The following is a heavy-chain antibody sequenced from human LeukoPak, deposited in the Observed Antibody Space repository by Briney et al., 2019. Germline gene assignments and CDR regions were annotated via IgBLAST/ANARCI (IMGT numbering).Heavy chain of an antibody. D-gene: IGHD4-17*01. CDR2: IKQDGSEK. CDR3: ARVSTVTIYGYYYYYMDV. CDR1: GFTFSSYW. J-gene: IGHJ6*03. V-gene: IGHV3-7*01. Sequence: GGSLRLSCAASGFTFSSYWMSWVRQAPGKGLEWEANIKQDGSEKYYVDSVKGRFTISRDNAKNSLYLQMNSLRAEDTALYYCARVSTVTIYGYYYYYMDVWGKGTTVTVSS.